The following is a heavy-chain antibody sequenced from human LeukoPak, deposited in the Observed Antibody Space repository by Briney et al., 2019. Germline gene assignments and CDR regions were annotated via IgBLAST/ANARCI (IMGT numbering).Heavy chain of an antibody. CDR1: GFTFSSYS. D-gene: IGHD4-17*01. CDR2: ISSSSSYI. J-gene: IGHJ3*02. CDR3: ARDSADYGDHEAFDI. V-gene: IGHV3-21*01. Sequence: PGGSLRLSCAASGFTFSSYSMNWVRQAPGKGLEWVSSISSSSSYIYYADSVKGRFTISRDNAKNSLYLQMNSLRAEDTAVYYCARDSADYGDHEAFDIWGQGTMVTVSS.